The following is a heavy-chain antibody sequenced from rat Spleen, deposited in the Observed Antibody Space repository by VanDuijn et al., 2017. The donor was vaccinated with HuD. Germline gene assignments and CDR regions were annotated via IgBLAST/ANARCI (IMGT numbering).Heavy chain of an antibody. CDR3: ARHRLYFDDGSYYHSRVMDA. J-gene: IGHJ4*01. D-gene: IGHD1-12*02. CDR1: GFTFSDYY. V-gene: IGHV5-29*01. CDR2: ISYDGLVP. Sequence: EVQLLESDGGFVQPGGSLKLSCAASGFTFSDYYMAWVRQAPTKGLEWVASISYDGLVPYYRDSVKGRCTISRDNSESTLYLQMDSLRSEDTATYYCARHRLYFDDGSYYHSRVMDAWGQGASVTVSS.